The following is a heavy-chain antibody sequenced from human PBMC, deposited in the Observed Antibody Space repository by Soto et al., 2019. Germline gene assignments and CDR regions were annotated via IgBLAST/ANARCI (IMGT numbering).Heavy chain of an antibody. V-gene: IGHV3-11*01. D-gene: IGHD2-21*02. CDR3: ARTARLADY. CDR1: GFTFSDHY. J-gene: IGHJ4*02. CDR2: ISHSGTSI. Sequence: PGGSLRLSCAASGFTFSDHYMSWIRQAPGKGLELVSYISHSGTSIMYADSVKGRFIISRDNAKNSLFLQMNSLRADDTAIYYCARTARLADYWGQGTLVTVSS.